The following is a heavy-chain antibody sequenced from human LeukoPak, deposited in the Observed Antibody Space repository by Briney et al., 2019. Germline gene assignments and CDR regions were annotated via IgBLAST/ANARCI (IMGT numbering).Heavy chain of an antibody. V-gene: IGHV4-39*01. CDR2: IYYSGST. CDR3: ARHVYXDSIGYYSSY. Sequence: SETLSLTCSVSGGSISSGSYSWGWIRQPPGKGLEWIGSIYYSGSTYYNPSLKGRVTISVDTSKNQFSLNLSSVTAADTAVYHCARHVYXDSIGYYSSYWGQGTLVTVSS. J-gene: IGHJ4*02. CDR1: GGSISSGSYS. D-gene: IGHD3-22*01.